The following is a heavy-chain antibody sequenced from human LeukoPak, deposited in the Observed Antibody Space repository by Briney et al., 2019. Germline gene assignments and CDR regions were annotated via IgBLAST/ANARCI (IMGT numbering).Heavy chain of an antibody. V-gene: IGHV4-61*02. D-gene: IGHD1-26*01. J-gene: IGHJ4*02. CDR3: ARWGKKAFDY. CDR1: GGSISSGSYY. CDR2: IYTSGST. Sequence: SETLSLTCTVSGGSISSGSYYWSWIPQPAGKGLEWIGRIYTSGSTNYNPSLKSRVTISVDTSKNQFSLKLSSVTAADTAVYYCARWGKKAFDYWGQGTLVTVSS.